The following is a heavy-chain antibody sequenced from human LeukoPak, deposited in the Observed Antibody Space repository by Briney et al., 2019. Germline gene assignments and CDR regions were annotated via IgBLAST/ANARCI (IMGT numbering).Heavy chain of an antibody. D-gene: IGHD6-19*01. Sequence: ASVKVSCKASGYTFTGYYMHWVRQAPGQGLEWMGWINPNSGGTNYAQEFQGRVTMTRDTSISTAYMELSRLRSDDTAVYYCARDRSSGLYYFDYWGQGTLVTVSS. CDR3: ARDRSSGLYYFDY. CDR1: GYTFTGYY. J-gene: IGHJ4*02. V-gene: IGHV1-2*02. CDR2: INPNSGGT.